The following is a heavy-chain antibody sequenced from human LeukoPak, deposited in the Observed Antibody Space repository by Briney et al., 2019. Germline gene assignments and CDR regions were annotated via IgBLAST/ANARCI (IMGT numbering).Heavy chain of an antibody. D-gene: IGHD3-10*01. CDR2: IYHSGST. CDR1: GYSISSGYY. V-gene: IGHV4-38-2*02. CDR3: ARHHYYGSGSS. Sequence: KASETLSLTCTVSGYSISSGYYWGWIRQPPGKGLEWIGSIYHSGSTYYNPSLKSRVTISVDTSKNQFSLKLSSVTAADTAVYYCARHHYYGSGSSWGQGTLVTVSS. J-gene: IGHJ5*02.